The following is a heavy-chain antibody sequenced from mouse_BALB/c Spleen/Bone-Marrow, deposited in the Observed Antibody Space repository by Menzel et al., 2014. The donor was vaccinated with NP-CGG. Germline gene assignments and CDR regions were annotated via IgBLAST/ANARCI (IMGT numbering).Heavy chain of an antibody. CDR1: GFTFSSYA. V-gene: IGHV5-6-5*01. Sequence: LQQSGGGLVKPGGSLKLSCAASGFTFSSYAMSWVRQTPEKRLEWVASISSGGSTYYPDSVKGRSTISRDNARNILYLQMSSLRSEDTAMYYCASLYFYGSSYYTMDYWGQGTSVTVSS. CDR2: ISSGGST. J-gene: IGHJ4*01. D-gene: IGHD1-1*01. CDR3: ASLYFYGSSYYTMDY.